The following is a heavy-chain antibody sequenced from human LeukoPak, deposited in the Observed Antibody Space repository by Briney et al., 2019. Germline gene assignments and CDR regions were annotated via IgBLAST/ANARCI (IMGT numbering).Heavy chain of an antibody. V-gene: IGHV3-23*01. CDR3: AITIAVAGTGGFFDY. D-gene: IGHD6-19*01. Sequence: GGSLRLSCAASGFTFSSHAMSWVRQAPGKGLEWVSAISGSGDSTYYADSVEGRFTISRDNSKDTLYLQMNSLRAEDTAVYYCAITIAVAGTGGFFDYWGQGTLVTVSS. CDR1: GFTFSSHA. J-gene: IGHJ4*02. CDR2: ISGSGDST.